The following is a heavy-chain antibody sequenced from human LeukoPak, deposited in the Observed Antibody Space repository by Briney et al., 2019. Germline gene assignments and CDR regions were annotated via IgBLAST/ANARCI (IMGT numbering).Heavy chain of an antibody. CDR1: GGSFSGYY. D-gene: IGHD6-19*01. J-gene: IGHJ4*02. CDR3: AREPSYSSGWYRRYYFDY. CDR2: INHSGST. Sequence: LETLSLTCAVYGGSFSGYYWSWIRQPPGKGLEWIGEINHSGSTNYNPSLKSRVTISVDTSKNQFSLKLSSVTAADTAVYYCAREPSYSSGWYRRYYFDYWGQGTLVTVSS. V-gene: IGHV4-34*01.